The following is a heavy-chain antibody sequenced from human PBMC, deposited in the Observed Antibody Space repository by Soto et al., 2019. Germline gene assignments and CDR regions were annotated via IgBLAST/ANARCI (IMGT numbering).Heavy chain of an antibody. CDR2: TYYRSKWYN. CDR3: AREGITIFGVVTYGGDGLDY. CDR1: GDSVSSNSAA. J-gene: IGHJ4*02. V-gene: IGHV6-1*01. Sequence: SQTLSLTCAISGDSVSSNSAAWNWIRQSPSRGLEWLGRTYYRSKWYNDYAVSVKSRITINPDTSKNQFSLQLNSVTPEDTAVYYCAREGITIFGVVTYGGDGLDYWGQGTLVTVSS. D-gene: IGHD3-3*01.